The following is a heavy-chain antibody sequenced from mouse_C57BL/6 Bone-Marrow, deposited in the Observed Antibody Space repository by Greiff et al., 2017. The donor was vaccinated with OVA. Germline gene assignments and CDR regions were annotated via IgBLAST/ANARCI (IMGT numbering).Heavy chain of an antibody. CDR2: INPSSGYT. Sequence: QVQLQQSGAELAKPGASVKLSCKASGYTFTSYWMHWVKQRPGQGLEWIGYINPSSGYTKYNQKFKDKATLNADKSSSTAYMQLSSLTYEDSAVYYCARRLFDYWGQGTTLTVSS. CDR1: GYTFTSYW. V-gene: IGHV1-7*01. J-gene: IGHJ2*01. CDR3: ARRLFDY.